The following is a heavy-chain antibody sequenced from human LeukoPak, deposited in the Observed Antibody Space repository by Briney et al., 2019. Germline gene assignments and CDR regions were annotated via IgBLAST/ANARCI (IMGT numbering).Heavy chain of an antibody. Sequence: QPGGSLRLSCAASGFTFRSFWMSWVRQAPGKGLEWVANIKEDGSKKYYVDSVKGRFTISRDNAKNSLYLQMNSLRAEDTAVYYCAGDRGYCRGTTCYAYYFDSWGQGTLVTVSS. CDR3: AGDRGYCRGTTCYAYYFDS. CDR2: IKEDGSKK. V-gene: IGHV3-7*01. D-gene: IGHD2-2*01. CDR1: GFTFRSFW. J-gene: IGHJ4*02.